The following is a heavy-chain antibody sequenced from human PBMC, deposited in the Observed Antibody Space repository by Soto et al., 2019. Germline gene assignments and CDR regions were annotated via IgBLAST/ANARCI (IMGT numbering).Heavy chain of an antibody. CDR2: ISSSNSTI. V-gene: IGHV3-48*04. CDR3: ARVGEGTGDQRSVSDY. D-gene: IGHD7-27*01. CDR1: GFTFSSYS. Sequence: GGSLRLSCAASGFTFSSYSMNWVRQAPGKGLEWVSYISSSNSTIYYADSVKGRFTISKDNAKNSLCLQMNSLRAEDTGVYYCARVGEGTGDQRSVSDYWGQGTLVTVSS. J-gene: IGHJ4*02.